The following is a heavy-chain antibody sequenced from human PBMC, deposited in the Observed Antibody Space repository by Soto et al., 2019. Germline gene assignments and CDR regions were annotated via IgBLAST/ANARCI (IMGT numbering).Heavy chain of an antibody. J-gene: IGHJ1*01. CDR3: ARCVGAVAGSN. D-gene: IGHD6-19*01. CDR2: IKGDGSEK. CDR1: GFTLSSYW. Sequence: EVQLVESGGGLVQPGGSLRLSCVASGFTLSSYWMSWVRQAPGKGPEWVANIKGDGSEKYYADSVKGRFTISRDNAKNSLLLESNSLRAEDTALYYCARCVGAVAGSNLGQGTLVTVSS. V-gene: IGHV3-7*05.